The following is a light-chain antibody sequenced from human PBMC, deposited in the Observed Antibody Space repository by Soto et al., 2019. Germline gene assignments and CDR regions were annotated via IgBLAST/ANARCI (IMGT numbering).Light chain of an antibody. CDR2: EVT. J-gene: IGLJ2*01. V-gene: IGLV2-14*01. CDR3: CSYTSRSTLV. CDR1: NSDVGGFNY. Sequence: QSALTQPASVSGSPGQSITLSCTGTNSDVGGFNYVSWYQQHPDKAPKLIIFEVTDRPSGVPNRFSGSKSGNTASLTISGLQSEDEAEYYCCSYTSRSTLVFGGGTKVTVL.